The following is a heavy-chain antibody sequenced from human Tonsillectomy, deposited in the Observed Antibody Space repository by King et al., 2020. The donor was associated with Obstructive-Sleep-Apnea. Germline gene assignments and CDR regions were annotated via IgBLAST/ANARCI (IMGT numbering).Heavy chain of an antibody. Sequence: QLVQSGAEVKKPGSSVKVSCKASGGTFSSYAISWVRQAPGQGLEWMGGIISIFGTANYAQKFQGRVTITADESPRTAYMELSSLRSEDTAVYYCARSHRYYYDSSGYYSSFDYWGQGTLVTVSS. CDR2: IISIFGTA. CDR1: GGTFSSYA. J-gene: IGHJ4*02. V-gene: IGHV1-69*12. CDR3: ARSHRYYYDSSGYYSSFDY. D-gene: IGHD3-22*01.